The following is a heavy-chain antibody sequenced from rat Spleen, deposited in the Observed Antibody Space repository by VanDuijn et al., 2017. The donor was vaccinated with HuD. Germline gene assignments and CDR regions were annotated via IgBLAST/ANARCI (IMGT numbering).Heavy chain of an antibody. Sequence: EVELVESDGGLVQPGRSLKLSCAASGFTFSDYYMAWVRQAPTKGLEWVASIIYDGSSTYYRDSVKGRFTVSRDNAKGTLLLQMDSLRSEDTATYYCARHATSIRDYFDYWGQGVMVTVSS. CDR1: GFTFSDYY. D-gene: IGHD1-4*01. V-gene: IGHV5-29*01. CDR2: IIYDGSST. J-gene: IGHJ2*01. CDR3: ARHATSIRDYFDY.